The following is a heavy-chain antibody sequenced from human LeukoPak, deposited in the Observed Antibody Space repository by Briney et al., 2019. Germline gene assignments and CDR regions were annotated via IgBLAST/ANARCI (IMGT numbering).Heavy chain of an antibody. Sequence: ASVKVSCKAFGYSFTRYAMHWVRQAPGQRLEWMGWINAGNGNTKSSQKIQDRVTLTRDTSASTAYMELNSLSSEDTAVYYCARVPLSDTSGRYYAHWGQGTLVTVSS. J-gene: IGHJ1*01. CDR2: INAGNGNT. D-gene: IGHD3-10*01. CDR1: GYSFTRYA. V-gene: IGHV1-3*01. CDR3: ARVPLSDTSGRYYAH.